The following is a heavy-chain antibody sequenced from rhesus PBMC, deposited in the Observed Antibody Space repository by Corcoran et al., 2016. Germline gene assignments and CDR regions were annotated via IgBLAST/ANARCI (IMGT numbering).Heavy chain of an antibody. Sequence: QVQLQESGPGLVKPSETLSLTCAVSGGSISGGYDWRWIRQPPGKGLEWIGYIYGSSGSTNYNPSLKNRVTISKDTSKNQFSLKLSSVTAADTAVYYCARRGYYDSGYYSDYWGQGVLVTVSS. D-gene: IGHD3-28*01. CDR1: GGSISGGYD. CDR2: IYGSSGST. V-gene: IGHV4-76*01. CDR3: ARRGYYDSGYYSDY. J-gene: IGHJ4*01.